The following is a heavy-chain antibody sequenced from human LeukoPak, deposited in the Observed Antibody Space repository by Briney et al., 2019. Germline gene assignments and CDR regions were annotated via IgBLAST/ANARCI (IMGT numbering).Heavy chain of an antibody. CDR1: GFTFSSYE. D-gene: IGHD1-26*01. V-gene: IGHV3-21*01. Sequence: GGSLRLSCAASGFTFSSYEMSWVRQAPGKGLEWGSSISSSSSYIYYADSVKGRFTISRDNAKNSLYLQMNSLRAEDTAVYYCARYEEWELDPFDYWGQGTLVTVSS. J-gene: IGHJ4*02. CDR2: ISSSSSYI. CDR3: ARYEEWELDPFDY.